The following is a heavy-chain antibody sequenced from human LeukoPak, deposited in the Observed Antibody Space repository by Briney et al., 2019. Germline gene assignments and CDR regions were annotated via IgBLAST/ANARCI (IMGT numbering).Heavy chain of an antibody. CDR2: IRSSSSTI. V-gene: IGHV3-48*01. Sequence: GGSLRLSCAASGFTFSTYSMNWVRQAPGKGLEWLSYIRSSSSTIYYADSVKGRFTISRDNSKNTLYLQMNSLRAEDTAVYYCAKVMHYDSSGYYFFLDYWGQGTLVTVSS. CDR1: GFTFSTYS. J-gene: IGHJ4*02. CDR3: AKVMHYDSSGYYFFLDY. D-gene: IGHD3-22*01.